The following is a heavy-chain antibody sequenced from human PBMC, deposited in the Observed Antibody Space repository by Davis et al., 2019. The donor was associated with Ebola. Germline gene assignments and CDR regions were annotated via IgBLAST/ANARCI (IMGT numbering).Heavy chain of an antibody. V-gene: IGHV3-23*01. J-gene: IGHJ4*02. CDR3: AADPGIPARRRGWISGY. Sequence: GGSLRLSFAALGFTFSSYAMSWVRQAPGKGLEWVSAISGSGGSTYYADSVKGRFTISRDNSKNTIYLQMNNLRAEDTAVYYCAADPGIPARRRGWISGYWGQGTLVTVSS. CDR2: ISGSGGST. D-gene: IGHD6-6*01. CDR1: GFTFSSYA.